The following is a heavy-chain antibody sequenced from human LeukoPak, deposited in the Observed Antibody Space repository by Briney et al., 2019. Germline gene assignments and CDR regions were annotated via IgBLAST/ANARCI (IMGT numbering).Heavy chain of an antibody. V-gene: IGHV3-23*01. J-gene: IGHJ4*02. CDR3: AKSRSGYSYGFDY. CDR1: GFTFNSYA. Sequence: PGGSLRLSCAASGFTFNSYAMNWVRQAPGRGLEWVSTLSGGGGSTYYADSVKGRFTISRDNSKDTLYLQMNSLRAEDTAVYYSAKSRSGYSYGFDYWGQGTLVTVSS. CDR2: LSGGGGST. D-gene: IGHD5-18*01.